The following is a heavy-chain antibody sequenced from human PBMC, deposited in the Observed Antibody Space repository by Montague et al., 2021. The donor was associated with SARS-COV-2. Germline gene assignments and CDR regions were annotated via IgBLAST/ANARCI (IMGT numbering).Heavy chain of an antibody. V-gene: IGHV4-38-2*02. CDR1: GFSIGSGDY. J-gene: IGHJ6*02. CDR2: IYHSGTT. D-gene: IGHD3-3*01. CDR3: ARDPWRITIFGVVTRYGMDV. Sequence: SETLSLTCTVSGFSIGSGDYWGWIRQPPGKGLEWIGSIYHSGTTYYNPSLQSRLTMPIDTSTNQFSLRLTSVTAADTAVYYCARDPWRITIFGVVTRYGMDVWGQGTTVTVSS.